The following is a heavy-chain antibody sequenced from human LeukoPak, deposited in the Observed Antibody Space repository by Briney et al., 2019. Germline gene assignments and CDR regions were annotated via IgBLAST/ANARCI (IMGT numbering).Heavy chain of an antibody. V-gene: IGHV4-59*02. CDR1: GGSVSSYY. J-gene: IGHJ4*02. D-gene: IGHD5-18*01. CDR2: IYYSGST. CDR3: ATSPIQLWLPFDY. Sequence: SETLSLTCTVSGGSVSSYYWSSIRQPPGKGLEWIGYIYYSGSTNYNPSLKSRVTISVDTSKNQFSLKLSSVTDADTAVYYCATSPIQLWLPFDYWGQGTLVTVSS.